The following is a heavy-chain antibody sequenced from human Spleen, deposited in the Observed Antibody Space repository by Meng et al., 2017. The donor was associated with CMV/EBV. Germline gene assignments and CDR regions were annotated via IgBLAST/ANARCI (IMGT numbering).Heavy chain of an antibody. V-gene: IGHV4-39*01. CDR1: GGSVSDSRFF. Sequence: CGGSVSDSRFFWGWIRQAPGEGLEWIGSISYNGNTYYSPSLKSRVTISADAAKNQFSLKLASVTAADTAVFYCARHTQHSTTSPFDYWGQGTLVTVSS. CDR3: ARHTQHSTTSPFDY. J-gene: IGHJ4*02. CDR2: ISYNGNT. D-gene: IGHD2-2*01.